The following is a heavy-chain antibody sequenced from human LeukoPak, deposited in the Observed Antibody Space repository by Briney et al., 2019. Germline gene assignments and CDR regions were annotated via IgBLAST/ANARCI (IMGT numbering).Heavy chain of an antibody. D-gene: IGHD5-24*01. V-gene: IGHV4-4*07. CDR3: ARLGPERWLQWEADFDY. Sequence: PSETLSLTCTVSGGSISSYYWSWIRQPAGKGLEWIGRIYSTGSTNYNPSLKSRVTMSVDTSKNQFSLRLRSVTAADTAVYYCARLGPERWLQWEADFDYWGQGTLVTVSS. J-gene: IGHJ4*02. CDR1: GGSISSYY. CDR2: IYSTGST.